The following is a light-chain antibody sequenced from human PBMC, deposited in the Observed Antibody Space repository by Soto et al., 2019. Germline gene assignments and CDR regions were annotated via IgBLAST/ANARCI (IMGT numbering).Light chain of an antibody. J-gene: IGKJ5*01. Sequence: VLTQSPVTLSLSPGDRATLSCRASQSVSTYLAWYRQVPGQPPRLLIFDTTNRAAGIPPRFSGSRSGTDFTLTISRVEPEDFALCYWPQRNTFGQGTRLEIK. CDR1: QSVSTY. CDR3: PQRNT. V-gene: IGKV3-11*01. CDR2: DTT.